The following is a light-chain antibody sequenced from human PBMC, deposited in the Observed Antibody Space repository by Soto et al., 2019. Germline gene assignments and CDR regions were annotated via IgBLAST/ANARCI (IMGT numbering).Light chain of an antibody. CDR2: AAS. J-gene: IGKJ1*01. Sequence: AIQMTQSTSSLSASVGDRVTITCRASQGIRNDLGWYQQKPGKAPKLLIYAASSLQSGVPSRFSGSGSGTDFTLTISRLQPEDFATYYCRQDYNYPLTFGQGTKVEIK. CDR3: RQDYNYPLT. CDR1: QGIRND. V-gene: IGKV1-6*01.